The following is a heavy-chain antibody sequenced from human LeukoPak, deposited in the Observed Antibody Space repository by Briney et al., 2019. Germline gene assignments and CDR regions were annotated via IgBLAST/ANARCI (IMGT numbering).Heavy chain of an antibody. CDR3: ARHWDAGDYYWFDS. J-gene: IGHJ5*01. CDR2: IYPGDSDT. CDR1: GYSFTSYW. V-gene: IGHV5-51*01. D-gene: IGHD4-17*01. Sequence: GESLKISCKGSGYSFTSYWIGWVRQMPGKGLEWMGIIYPGDSDTRYNPSFQGQVTISADKSINTAYLQWSSLNASDTAMYYCARHWDAGDYYWFDSWGQGTRVTVSS.